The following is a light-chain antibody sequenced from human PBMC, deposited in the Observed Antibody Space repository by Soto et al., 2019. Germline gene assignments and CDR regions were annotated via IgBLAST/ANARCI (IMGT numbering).Light chain of an antibody. CDR1: SSNIGAGFD. V-gene: IGLV1-40*01. Sequence: QSVLTQPPSMSGAPGQRVTISCTGSSSNIGAGFDVHWYQQLPGTAPKLLIDGNSNRPSGVPDRFSGSKSGTSASLAITGLQADDEADYSCQSYDTSLRGVFGGGTQLTVL. CDR3: QSYDTSLRGV. J-gene: IGLJ2*01. CDR2: GNS.